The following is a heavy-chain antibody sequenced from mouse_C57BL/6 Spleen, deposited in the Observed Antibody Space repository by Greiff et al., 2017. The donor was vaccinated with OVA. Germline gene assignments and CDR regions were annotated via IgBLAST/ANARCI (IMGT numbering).Heavy chain of an antibody. D-gene: IGHD2-3*01. Sequence: EVQLQQSGPELVKPGASVKISCKASGYTFTDYYMNWVKQSHGKSLEWIGDINPNNGGTSYNQKFKGKATLTVDKSSSTAYMELRSLTSEDSAVYYCARYIYDGYYGYFDYWGQGTTLTVSS. V-gene: IGHV1-26*01. CDR3: ARYIYDGYYGYFDY. CDR1: GYTFTDYY. J-gene: IGHJ2*01. CDR2: INPNNGGT.